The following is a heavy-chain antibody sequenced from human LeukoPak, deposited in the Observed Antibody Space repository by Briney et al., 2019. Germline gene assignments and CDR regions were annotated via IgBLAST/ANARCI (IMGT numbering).Heavy chain of an antibody. CDR1: GYSISSGYY. V-gene: IGHV4-38-2*02. J-gene: IGHJ4*02. CDR2: IYHSGST. CDR3: ARDSTRYDF. Sequence: PSETLSLTCAVSGYSISSGYYWGWVQQPPGKGLEWTGSIYHSGSTYYNPSLKSRVTISVDASKNQISLKLTSVTAADTAVYYCARDSTRYDFWGQGTLVTVSS. D-gene: IGHD3-3*01.